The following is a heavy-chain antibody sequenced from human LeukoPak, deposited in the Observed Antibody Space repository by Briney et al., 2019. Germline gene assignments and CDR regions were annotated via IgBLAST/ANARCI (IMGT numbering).Heavy chain of an antibody. CDR3: ARELPSSGYFDY. CDR2: IGADGTDI. CDR1: GFAFSTYF. D-gene: IGHD3-22*01. Sequence: PGGSLRLSCTASGFAFSTYFMHWVRQAPGKGLEYVSSIGADGTDIYYANSVNGRFTISRDNSKNTLYLQMGSLRPEDIAIYYCARELPSSGYFDYWGQGTLVTVSS. V-gene: IGHV3-64*01. J-gene: IGHJ4*02.